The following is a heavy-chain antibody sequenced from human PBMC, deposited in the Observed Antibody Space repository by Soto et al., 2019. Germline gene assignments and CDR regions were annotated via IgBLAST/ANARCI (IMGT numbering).Heavy chain of an antibody. CDR2: IYWNDDK. V-gene: IGHV2-5*01. Sequence: QITLTESGPTLVTPTQTLTLTCSFSGFSLTTSGVAVGWFRQPPGKAPEWLSLIYWNDDKRYSPSLRSRLIVTGDSSKYQVVLTLADADTADSGTYYCAHRPTSTEDFYFDYWGQGTLVTVSS. CDR3: AHRPTSTEDFYFDY. CDR1: GFSLTTSGVA. J-gene: IGHJ4*02.